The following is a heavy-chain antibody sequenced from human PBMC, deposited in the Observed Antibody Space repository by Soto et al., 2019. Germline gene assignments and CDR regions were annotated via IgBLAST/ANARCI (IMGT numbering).Heavy chain of an antibody. J-gene: IGHJ6*02. Sequence: QVQLQEAGPGLVKPSVTLSLTCVVSGGSIRSNHWWSWVRQTPGKVLEWIGEIFHIGHTNYNPSLKGRVTISRDQSKNQFSLKMTSMTAADTAVFYCARREYGMDVWGQGTTVTVSS. CDR2: IFHIGHT. CDR3: ARREYGMDV. V-gene: IGHV4-4*02. CDR1: GGSIRSNHW.